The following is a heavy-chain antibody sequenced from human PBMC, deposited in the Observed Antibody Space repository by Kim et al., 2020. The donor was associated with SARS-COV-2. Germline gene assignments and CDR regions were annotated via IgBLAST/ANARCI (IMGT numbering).Heavy chain of an antibody. D-gene: IGHD6-13*01. CDR3: AREAAAFDY. Sequence: GTNKYLPNTVTVSFTCSRDNSKTALYMQRNSLRAEDTAVYYCAREAAAFDYWGQGTLVTVSS. V-gene: IGHV3-30*07. CDR2: GTNK. J-gene: IGHJ4*02.